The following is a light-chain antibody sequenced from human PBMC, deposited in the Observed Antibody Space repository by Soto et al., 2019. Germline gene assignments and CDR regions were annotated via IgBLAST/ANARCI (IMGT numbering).Light chain of an antibody. CDR2: KVS. Sequence: DVDMTQSPLSLPVTLGQPASISCRSSQALVYTDGDTYLNWFHQRPGQAPRRLIYKVSNRDSGVPDRFSGRGSGTDFTFKIDRVEAEDVGVYYCMHGTHLPPTIGGGTTVEIK. CDR3: MHGTHLPPT. CDR1: QALVYTDGDTY. J-gene: IGKJ4*01. V-gene: IGKV2-30*01.